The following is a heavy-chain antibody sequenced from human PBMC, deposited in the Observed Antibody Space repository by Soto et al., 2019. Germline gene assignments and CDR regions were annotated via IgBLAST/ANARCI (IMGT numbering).Heavy chain of an antibody. D-gene: IGHD6-13*01. CDR2: INPNSGGT. CDR3: ARAGSALWAAGTPYYYYGMDV. J-gene: IGHJ6*02. V-gene: IGHV1-2*04. Sequence: ASVKVSCKVSGYTFTGYYMHWVRQAPGQGLEWMGWINPNSGGTNYAQKFQGWVTMTRDTSISTAYMELSRLRSDDTAVYYCARAGSALWAAGTPYYYYGMDVWGQGTTVTVSS. CDR1: GYTFTGYY.